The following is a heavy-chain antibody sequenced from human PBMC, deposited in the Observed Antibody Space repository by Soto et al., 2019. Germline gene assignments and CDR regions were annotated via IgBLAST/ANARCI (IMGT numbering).Heavy chain of an antibody. Sequence: QVQLVQSGAEVKKPGSSVKVSCKASGGTFSSYAISWVRQAPGQGIEWMGGIIPIFGTANYAQKFQGRVTITADESTSTAYMELSSLRCEDTAVYYCAREEAYCGGDCYSDYCGQGTLVTVSS. V-gene: IGHV1-69*01. J-gene: IGHJ4*02. CDR2: IIPIFGTA. CDR3: AREEAYCGGDCYSDY. D-gene: IGHD2-21*02. CDR1: GGTFSSYA.